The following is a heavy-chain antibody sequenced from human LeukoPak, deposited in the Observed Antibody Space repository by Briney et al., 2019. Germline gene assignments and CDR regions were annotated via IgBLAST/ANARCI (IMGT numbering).Heavy chain of an antibody. Sequence: SETLSLTCTVSGGTISSYYWSWIRQPPGKGLEWVGYIYHSGSTNYNPSLKSRVTISVDTSKNQFSLKLSSVTAADTAVYYCANYYGGNSGHDAFDIWGQGTMVTVSS. J-gene: IGHJ3*02. CDR3: ANYYGGNSGHDAFDI. CDR1: GGTISSYY. V-gene: IGHV4-59*01. CDR2: IYHSGST. D-gene: IGHD4-23*01.